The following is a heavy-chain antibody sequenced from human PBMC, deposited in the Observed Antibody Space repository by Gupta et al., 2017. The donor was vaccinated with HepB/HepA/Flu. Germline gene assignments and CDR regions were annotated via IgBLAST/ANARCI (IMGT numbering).Heavy chain of an antibody. J-gene: IGHJ3*01. V-gene: IGHV3-53*01. Sequence: EVQLVESGGGLIQPGGSLRLSCAASGFTVSSYQMTWVRQAPGKGLEWVSLIYIGGNTFYADSVTGRFTISRDNSKNTVYLQMSSLRAEDTALYYCARRYCSGGGGDCGGTDFDVWGQGTKVTVSS. D-gene: IGHD2-15*01. CDR2: IYIGGNT. CDR3: ARRYCSGGGGDCGGTDFDV. CDR1: GFTVSSYQ.